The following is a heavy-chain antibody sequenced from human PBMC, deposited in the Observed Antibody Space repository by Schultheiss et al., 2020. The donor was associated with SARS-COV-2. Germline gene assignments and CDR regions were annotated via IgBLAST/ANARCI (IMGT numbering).Heavy chain of an antibody. CDR3: AKAYYYDSSGWGGDY. D-gene: IGHD3-22*01. J-gene: IGHJ4*02. Sequence: GGSLRLSCAASGFTFSSYAMSWVRQAPGMGLEWVAVISYDGSDKYYADSVKGRFTISRDNSKNTLYLQMNSLRAEDTAVYYCAKAYYYDSSGWGGDYWGQGTLVTVSS. CDR2: ISYDGSDK. CDR1: GFTFSSYA. V-gene: IGHV3-30*18.